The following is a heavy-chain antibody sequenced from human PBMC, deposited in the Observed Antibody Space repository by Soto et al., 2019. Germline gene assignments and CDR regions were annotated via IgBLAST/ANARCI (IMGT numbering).Heavy chain of an antibody. J-gene: IGHJ6*02. CDR3: ARYFSGLDV. CDR2: ISYDGSKK. V-gene: IGHV3-30*03. CDR1: GFTFSTYG. Sequence: QPGGSLRLSWPASGFTFSTYGMHWVRQAPGKGLEWVAVISYDGSKKYYTDSVKGRFTISRDNSKNTLYLQMNSLRVEDTAVYYCARYFSGLDVWGQGATVTVSS. D-gene: IGHD3-9*01.